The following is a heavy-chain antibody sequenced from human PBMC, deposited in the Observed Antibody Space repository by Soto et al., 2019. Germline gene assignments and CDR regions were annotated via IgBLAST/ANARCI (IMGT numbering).Heavy chain of an antibody. CDR2: IYSTGST. CDR1: GGSINSHY. CDR3: AREKDYYFNAMDV. V-gene: IGHV4-4*07. Sequence: QVQLQESGPGLVKPSETLSLTCTVSGGSINSHYWTWIRQPAGKELEWIGRIYSTGSTDYNPSLEGRVTMSVDTSKNQFSLKLRSVTAADTAVYFCAREKDYYFNAMDVWGQGTTVAVSS. J-gene: IGHJ6*02.